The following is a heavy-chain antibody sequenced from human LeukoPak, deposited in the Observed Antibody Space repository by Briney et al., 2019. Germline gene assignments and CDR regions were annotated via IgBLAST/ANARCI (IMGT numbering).Heavy chain of an antibody. V-gene: IGHV1-18*01. CDR3: ARDRGEVPAALLFDP. J-gene: IGHJ5*02. Sequence: ASVKVSCKASGYTFTSYGISWVRQAPGQGLEWMGWISAYNGNTNYAQKLRGRVTMTTDTSTSTAYMELRSLRSDDAAVYYCARDRGEVPAALLFDPWGQGTLVTVSS. CDR1: GYTFTSYG. CDR2: ISAYNGNT. D-gene: IGHD2-2*01.